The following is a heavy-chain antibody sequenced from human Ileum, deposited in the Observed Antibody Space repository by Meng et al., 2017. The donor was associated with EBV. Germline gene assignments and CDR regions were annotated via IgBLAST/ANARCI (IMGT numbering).Heavy chain of an antibody. CDR3: ARADKVRFDY. Sequence: QVHLQGSGPALVTPSVTLSLPCAFSGASIISSNWWTWVRQTPGKGLEWIGEIYHSGSTNYNPSLKSRVSISVDKSKNQFSLKLSSVTAADTAVYYCARADKVRFDYWGQGTLVTVSS. CDR2: IYHSGST. CDR1: GASIISSNW. J-gene: IGHJ4*02. V-gene: IGHV4-4*02.